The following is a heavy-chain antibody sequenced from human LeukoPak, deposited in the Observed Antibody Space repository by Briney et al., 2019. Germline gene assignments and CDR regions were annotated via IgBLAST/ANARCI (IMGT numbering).Heavy chain of an antibody. D-gene: IGHD3-22*01. CDR3: ARGTGAYYYL. J-gene: IGHJ3*01. Sequence: PSETLSLTCIVSGGSVSSGSYYWSWIRQPPGKGLEWIGYIYYSGSTKYNPYLKSRVTISIDTSKNQFSLKLSSVTAADTALYYCARGTGAYYYLWGQGTMVTVSS. V-gene: IGHV4-61*01. CDR1: GGSVSSGSYY. CDR2: IYYSGST.